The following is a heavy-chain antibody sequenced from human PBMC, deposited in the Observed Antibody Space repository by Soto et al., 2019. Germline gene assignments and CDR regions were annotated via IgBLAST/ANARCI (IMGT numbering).Heavy chain of an antibody. CDR2: LYFNGGT. CDR3: ARGISKYSSWYEPHTWFDA. V-gene: IGHV4-30-4*01. D-gene: IGHD6-13*01. J-gene: IGHJ5*02. CDR1: GGRINSPDYY. Sequence: SETLSLTSNVSGGRINSPDYYWTWIRQSPGKGLEWIGYLYFNGGTQYNPSLRTPISMSLDTSKKHFSLKMRSVTGADTAVYYCARGISKYSSWYEPHTWFDAWGQGALVTVSS.